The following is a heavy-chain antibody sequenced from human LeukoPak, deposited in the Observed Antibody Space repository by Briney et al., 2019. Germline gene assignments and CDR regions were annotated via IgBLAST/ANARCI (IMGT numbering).Heavy chain of an antibody. V-gene: IGHV3-21*01. CDR3: AREVSSGWYYFDY. J-gene: IGHJ4*02. Sequence: GGSLRLSCAASGFTFSSYSMNWVRQAPGKGLEWVSSISSSSSYIYYADSVKGRFTISRDNAKNSLYLQMNSLRAEDTAVYYCAREVSSGWYYFDYWGQGTLVTASS. CDR2: ISSSSSYI. CDR1: GFTFSSYS. D-gene: IGHD6-19*01.